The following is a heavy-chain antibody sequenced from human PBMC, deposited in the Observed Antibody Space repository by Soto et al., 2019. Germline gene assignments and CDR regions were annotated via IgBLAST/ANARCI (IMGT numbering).Heavy chain of an antibody. J-gene: IGHJ5*02. CDR2: IYNTRST. D-gene: IGHD6-13*01. Sequence: PSETLSLTCTVSGGSISSYYWSWIRQPPGKGLEWIAYIYNTRSTNYNPSLKSRVTISVDTSKNQFSLQLTSVTAADTAVYYCASTRAAAWFDPWGQGTLVTVSS. V-gene: IGHV4-59*01. CDR3: ASTRAAAWFDP. CDR1: GGSISSYY.